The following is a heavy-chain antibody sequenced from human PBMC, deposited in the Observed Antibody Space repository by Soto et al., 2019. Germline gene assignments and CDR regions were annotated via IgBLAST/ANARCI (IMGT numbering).Heavy chain of an antibody. V-gene: IGHV3-23*01. Sequence: EVQLLDSGGGLVQPGGSLSLSCAASGFTFSNYAMTWVRQGPGKGLEWVSGISGSGGRSYYADSVKGRFTISRDNSKSTLYLRMNSRRAEDTAVYYCAKAYFVWSSEQPYYFDYWGQGPLVTVSS. D-gene: IGHD3-16*01. CDR1: GFTFSNYA. J-gene: IGHJ4*02. CDR3: AKAYFVWSSEQPYYFDY. CDR2: ISGSGGRS.